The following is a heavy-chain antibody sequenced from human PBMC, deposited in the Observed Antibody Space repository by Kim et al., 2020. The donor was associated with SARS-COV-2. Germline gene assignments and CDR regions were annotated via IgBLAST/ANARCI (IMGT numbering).Heavy chain of an antibody. CDR1: GFTFSSYA. CDR2: ISYDGSNK. Sequence: GGSLRLSCAASGFTFSSYAMHWVRQAPGKGLEWVAVISYDGSNKYYADSVKGRFTISRDNSKNTLYLQMNSLRAEDTAVYYCARDRPRIASPEYFQHWG. J-gene: IGHJ1*01. D-gene: IGHD6-13*01. CDR3: ARDRPRIASPEYFQH. V-gene: IGHV3-30*04.